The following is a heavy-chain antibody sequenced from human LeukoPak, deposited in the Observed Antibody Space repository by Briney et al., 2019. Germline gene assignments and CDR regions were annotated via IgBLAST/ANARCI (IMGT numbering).Heavy chain of an antibody. J-gene: IGHJ4*02. CDR3: ARQWSGYPDYYFDY. CDR1: GGSISSSSYY. Sequence: SETLSLTCTVSGGSISSSSYYWGWIRRPPGKGLEWIGSIYYSGSTYYNPSLKSRVTISVDTSKNQFSLKLSSVTAADTAVYYCARQWSGYPDYYFDYWGQGTLVTVSS. CDR2: IYYSGST. V-gene: IGHV4-39*01. D-gene: IGHD3-3*01.